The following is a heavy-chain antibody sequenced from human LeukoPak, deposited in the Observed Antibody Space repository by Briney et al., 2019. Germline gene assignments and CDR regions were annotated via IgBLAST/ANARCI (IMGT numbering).Heavy chain of an antibody. Sequence: SETLSLTCTVSGYSISSGYYWGWIRQPPGKGLEWIGSIYHSGSTYYNPSLKSRVTISVDTSKNQFSLKLSSVTAADTAVYYCARHLGGCSSTSCSGPAFDIWGQGTMVTVSS. D-gene: IGHD2-2*01. CDR1: GYSISSGYY. V-gene: IGHV4-38-2*02. CDR3: ARHLGGCSSTSCSGPAFDI. J-gene: IGHJ3*02. CDR2: IYHSGST.